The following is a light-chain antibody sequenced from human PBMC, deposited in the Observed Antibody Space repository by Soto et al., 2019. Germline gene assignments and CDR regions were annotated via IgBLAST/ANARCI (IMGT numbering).Light chain of an antibody. CDR3: AAWDDSLNGWV. CDR2: SNN. CDR1: SSNIGAGYD. V-gene: IGLV1-44*01. J-gene: IGLJ3*02. Sequence: QSVLTQPPSVSGAPGQTITISCTGSSSNIGAGYDVYWYQHLPGTAPKLLIHSNNQRPSGVPDRFSGSKSGTSASLAISGLQAEDEADYYCAAWDDSLNGWVFGGGTKLTVL.